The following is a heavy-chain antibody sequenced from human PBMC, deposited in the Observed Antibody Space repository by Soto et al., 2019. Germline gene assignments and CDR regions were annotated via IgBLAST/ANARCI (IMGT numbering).Heavy chain of an antibody. D-gene: IGHD6-19*01. V-gene: IGHV3-30*18. CDR1: GFTFSSYG. Sequence: TGGSLRLSCAASGFTFSSYGMHWVRQAPGKGLEWVAVISYDGSNKYYADSVKGRFTISRDNTKNTLYLQMNSLRAEDTAVYYCAKAGYSSGWYGGWGQGTLVTVSS. CDR3: AKAGYSSGWYGG. CDR2: ISYDGSNK. J-gene: IGHJ4*02.